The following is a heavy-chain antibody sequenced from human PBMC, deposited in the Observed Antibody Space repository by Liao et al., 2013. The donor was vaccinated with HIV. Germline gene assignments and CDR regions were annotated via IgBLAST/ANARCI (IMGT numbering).Heavy chain of an antibody. J-gene: IGHJ6*03. CDR3: ARAGRWPRTFYYMDV. V-gene: IGHV4-34*01. CDR1: GGSFSGYY. Sequence: QVQLQQWGAGLLKPSETLSLTCAVYGGSFSGYYWSWIRQPPGKGLEWIGEINHSGRTNYNPSLKSRVTISVDTSKNQFSLKLSSVTAADTAVYYCARAGRWPRTFYYMDVWGKGTTVTVSS. CDR2: INHSGRT. D-gene: IGHD5-24*01.